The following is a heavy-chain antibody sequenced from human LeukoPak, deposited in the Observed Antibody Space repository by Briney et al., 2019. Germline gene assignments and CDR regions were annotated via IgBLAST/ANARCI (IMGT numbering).Heavy chain of an antibody. D-gene: IGHD1-14*01. Sequence: SDTLSLTCTLSGRSNSLYYWSCTPRRRGKGLVCIGYIYYSGYTNYNPSLRSRATISVDTSKSQFSLKLTSVTAADTAVYYCARGGGWTGARKDFDYWGQGTLVTVSS. V-gene: IGHV4-59*07. J-gene: IGHJ4*02. CDR2: IYYSGYT. CDR1: GRSNSLYY. CDR3: ARGGGWTGARKDFDY.